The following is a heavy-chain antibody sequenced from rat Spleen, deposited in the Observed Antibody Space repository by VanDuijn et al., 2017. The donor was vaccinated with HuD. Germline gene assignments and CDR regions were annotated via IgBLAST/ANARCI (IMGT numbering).Heavy chain of an antibody. J-gene: IGHJ3*01. Sequence: EVQLVESDGGLVQPGRSLKLTCAASGFTFSDYYMAWVRQAPTKGLEWVATISYDGGSTYYSDSVRGRFTISRKNAENTVYLQMDSLRSEDTATYYCTTPTPGIPFAYWGQGTLVTVSS. CDR2: ISYDGGST. D-gene: IGHD1-4*01. CDR1: GFTFSDYY. V-gene: IGHV5-20*01. CDR3: TTPTPGIPFAY.